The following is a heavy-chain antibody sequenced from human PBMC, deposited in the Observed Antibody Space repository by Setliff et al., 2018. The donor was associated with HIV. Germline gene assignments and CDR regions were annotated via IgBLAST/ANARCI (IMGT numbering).Heavy chain of an antibody. J-gene: IGHJ5*02. Sequence: SETLSLTCTVSGSFINSDYWGWVRQPPGRGLEWIGSIFYTGTTYYNPSLKIRVTLSLDTSKNQFSLELTSVTAADTAVYYCARHDCGGDCSINWFDPWGQGTLVTVSS. CDR3: ARHDCGGDCSINWFDP. CDR1: GSFINSDY. V-gene: IGHV4-38-2*02. D-gene: IGHD2-21*02. CDR2: IFYTGTT.